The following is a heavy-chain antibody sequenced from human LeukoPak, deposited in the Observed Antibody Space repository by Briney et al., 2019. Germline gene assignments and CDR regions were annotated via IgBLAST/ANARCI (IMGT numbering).Heavy chain of an antibody. V-gene: IGHV3-30*18. Sequence: GSLRLSCVASGFAFSQFPVHWVRQAPGKRLEWVAFISHDGGNKKYGDSVKGRFTISRDNSKNTLYLQMNSLRAEDTAVYYCAKANSITIFGVISPVDYWGQGTLVTVSS. CDR2: ISHDGGNK. J-gene: IGHJ4*02. CDR3: AKANSITIFGVISPVDY. CDR1: GFAFSQFP. D-gene: IGHD3-3*01.